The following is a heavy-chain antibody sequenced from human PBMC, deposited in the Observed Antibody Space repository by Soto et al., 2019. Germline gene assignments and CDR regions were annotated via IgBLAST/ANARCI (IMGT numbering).Heavy chain of an antibody. Sequence: SETLSLTCTVSGGSVSSGSYYWSWIRQPPGKGLEWIGYIYYSGSTNYNPSLKSRVTISVDTSKNQFSLKLSSVTAADTAVYYCARSPRKLWFGEFGIYWGQGTLVTVSS. CDR3: ARSPRKLWFGEFGIY. CDR2: IYYSGST. D-gene: IGHD3-10*01. CDR1: GGSVSSGSYY. J-gene: IGHJ4*02. V-gene: IGHV4-61*01.